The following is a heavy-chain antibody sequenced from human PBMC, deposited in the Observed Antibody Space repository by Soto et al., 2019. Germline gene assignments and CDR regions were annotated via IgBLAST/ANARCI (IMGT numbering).Heavy chain of an antibody. CDR2: IWYDGSNT. V-gene: IGHV3-33*06. J-gene: IGHJ5*02. CDR3: AKSIPVASGCLDP. D-gene: IGHD6-19*01. Sequence: PGGTLRLSCAVSGFIFSSYGLHWGRQGPGKGLEWVAGIWYDGSNTFYSDAVKGRFSIYRDNSKNTVDLQMNSLRAEETAVYYCAKSIPVASGCLDPWGQGIPVTVSS. CDR1: GFIFSSYG.